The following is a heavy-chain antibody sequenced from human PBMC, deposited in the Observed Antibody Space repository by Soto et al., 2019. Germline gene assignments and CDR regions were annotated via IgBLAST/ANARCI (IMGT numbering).Heavy chain of an antibody. V-gene: IGHV4-59*02. J-gene: IGHJ4*02. Sequence: PSETLSLTCTVSGGSVSNYYWSWIRQPPGKGLEWIGYMYHSGSSNYNPSLKRRVTISVDTSKNQVSLEVTSVIAADTAVYYCARDHVVETNYGFFDYWRQGTLVTGSS. CDR1: GGSVSNYY. D-gene: IGHD2-15*01. CDR2: MYHSGSS. CDR3: ARDHVVETNYGFFDY.